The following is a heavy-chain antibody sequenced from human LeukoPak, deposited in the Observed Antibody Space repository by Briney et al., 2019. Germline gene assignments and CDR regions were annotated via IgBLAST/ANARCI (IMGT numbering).Heavy chain of an antibody. J-gene: IGHJ4*02. Sequence: PSQTLSLTCTVSGGSISSGFYYWSWIRQPAGKGLEWIGRIYTSGTTNYNPSLKSRVTISVDTSKNQFSLKLSSVTAADTAVYYCARGTVFRDLDYWGQGTLVTVSS. CDR1: GGSISSGFYY. V-gene: IGHV4-61*02. CDR3: ARGTVFRDLDY. CDR2: IYTSGTT. D-gene: IGHD4-11*01.